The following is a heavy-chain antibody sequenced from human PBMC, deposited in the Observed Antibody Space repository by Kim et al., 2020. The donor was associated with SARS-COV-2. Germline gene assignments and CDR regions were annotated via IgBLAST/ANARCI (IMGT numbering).Heavy chain of an antibody. D-gene: IGHD2-15*01. J-gene: IGHJ4*02. V-gene: IGHV1-8*02. CDR1: GYTFTSYA. Sequence: ASVKVSCKASGYTFTSYAMNWVRQATGQGLEWMGWMNPNSGNPTYAQNFPGRFTITLNTSISTAYLQMSSLRAEDTAVYYCARCLGSGREAFDFWGQGTL. CDR2: MNPNSGNP. CDR3: ARCLGSGREAFDF.